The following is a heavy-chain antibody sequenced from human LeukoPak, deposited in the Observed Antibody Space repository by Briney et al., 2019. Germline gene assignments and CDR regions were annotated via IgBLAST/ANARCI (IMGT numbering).Heavy chain of an antibody. CDR2: INHSGST. CDR1: GGSFSGYY. V-gene: IGHV4-34*01. D-gene: IGHD6-13*01. Sequence: SETLSLTCAVYGGSFSGYYWSWIRQPPGKGLEWIGEINHSGSTNYNPSLKSRVTISVDTSKNQFSLKLSSVAAADTAVYYCARLGYSSSWRLGNYWGQGTLVTVSS. J-gene: IGHJ4*02. CDR3: ARLGYSSSWRLGNY.